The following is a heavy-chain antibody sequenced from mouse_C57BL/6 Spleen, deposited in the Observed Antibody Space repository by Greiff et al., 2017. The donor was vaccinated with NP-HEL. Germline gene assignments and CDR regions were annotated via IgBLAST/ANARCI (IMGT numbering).Heavy chain of an antibody. V-gene: IGHV14-3*01. CDR3: ARGTALYAMDY. D-gene: IGHD1-2*01. CDR1: GFNIKNTY. J-gene: IGHJ4*01. Sequence: EVQLQQSVAELVRPGASVKLSCTASGFNIKNTYMNWVKQRPEQGLEWIGRIDPANGNNKYDPKFQGKATITAYTSSTPAYLQLSSLTSEDTAIYYCARGTALYAMDYWGQGTSVTVSS. CDR2: IDPANGNN.